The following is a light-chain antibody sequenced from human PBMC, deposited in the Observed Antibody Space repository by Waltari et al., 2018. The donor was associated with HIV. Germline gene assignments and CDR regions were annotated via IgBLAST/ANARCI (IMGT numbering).Light chain of an antibody. V-gene: IGKV3-20*01. J-gene: IGKJ1*01. CDR3: QQYGSSPRT. CDR2: GAS. Sequence: EIVLTQSPGTLSLSPGEGATLSCRASQRVSSNYLAWYQQKPGQAPRLLIYGASSRATGIPDRFRGSGSGTDFTLTISRLEPEDFVVYYCQQYGSSPRTFGQGTKVEIK. CDR1: QRVSSNY.